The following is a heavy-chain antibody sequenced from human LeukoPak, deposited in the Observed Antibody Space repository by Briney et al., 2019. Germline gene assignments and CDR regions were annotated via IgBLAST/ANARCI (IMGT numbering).Heavy chain of an antibody. CDR1: GFTFSSYA. J-gene: IGHJ6*04. CDR3: ARPMVRGSEYYYYGMDV. Sequence: GRSLRLSCAASGFTFSSYAMHWVRQAPGKGLEWVAVISYDGSNKYYADSVKGRFTISRDNSKNTLYLQMNSLRAEDTAVYYRARPMVRGSEYYYYGMDVWGKGTTVTVSS. D-gene: IGHD3-10*01. V-gene: IGHV3-30*04. CDR2: ISYDGSNK.